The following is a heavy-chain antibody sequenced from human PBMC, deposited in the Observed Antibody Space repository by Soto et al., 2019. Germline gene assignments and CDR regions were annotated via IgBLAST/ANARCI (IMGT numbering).Heavy chain of an antibody. CDR3: ATSEAYYHFWSGYTLDY. J-gene: IGHJ4*02. V-gene: IGHV1-8*01. CDR2: MNPNSGNT. CDR1: GYTFTSYD. D-gene: IGHD3-3*01. Sequence: GASVKVSCKASGYTFTSYDINWVRQATGQGLEWMGWMNPNSGNTGYAQKFQGRVTMTRNTSISTAYMELSSLRSEDTAVYYCATSEAYYHFWSGYTLDYWGQGTLVTVSS.